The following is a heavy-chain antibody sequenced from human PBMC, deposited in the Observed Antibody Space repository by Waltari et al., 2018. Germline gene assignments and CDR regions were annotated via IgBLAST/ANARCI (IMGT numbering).Heavy chain of an antibody. Sequence: EVQLVQSGAEVKKHGESLKISCKGSGYSFTSDWIGWMGQMPGKGLEWMGIIYPGDSDTRYSPSFQGQVTISADKSISTAYLQWSSLKASDTAMYYCARLEDWNDATAIDYWGQGTLVTVSS. CDR1: GYSFTSDW. V-gene: IGHV5-51*01. J-gene: IGHJ4*02. CDR3: ARLEDWNDATAIDY. CDR2: IYPGDSDT. D-gene: IGHD1-1*01.